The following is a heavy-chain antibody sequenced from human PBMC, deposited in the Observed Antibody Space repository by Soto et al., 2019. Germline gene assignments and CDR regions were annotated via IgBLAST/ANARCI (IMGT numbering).Heavy chain of an antibody. CDR2: INPNSGGT. CDR3: AAPYTSGFQAYDY. Sequence: GASVKVSCKASGYTFTGYYMHWVRQAPGQGLEWMGWINPNSGGTNYAQKFQGWVTMTRDTSISTAYMELSRLRSDDTAVYYCAAPYTSGFQAYDYWGQGTLVTVSS. J-gene: IGHJ4*02. D-gene: IGHD5-12*01. V-gene: IGHV1-2*04. CDR1: GYTFTGYY.